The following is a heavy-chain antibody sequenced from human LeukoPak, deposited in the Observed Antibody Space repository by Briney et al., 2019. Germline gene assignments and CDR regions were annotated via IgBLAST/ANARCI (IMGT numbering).Heavy chain of an antibody. CDR2: ISGSGGST. J-gene: IGHJ3*02. CDR1: GFTFSSYA. V-gene: IGHV3-23*01. CDR3: AKDLLPVTMVRGVIITGPFDI. Sequence: GGSLRLSCAASGFTFSSYAMSWVRQAPGKGLEWVSAISGSGGSTYYADSVKGRFTISRDNSKNTLYLQMNSLRAEDTAVYYCAKDLLPVTMVRGVIITGPFDIWGQGTMVTVSS. D-gene: IGHD3-10*01.